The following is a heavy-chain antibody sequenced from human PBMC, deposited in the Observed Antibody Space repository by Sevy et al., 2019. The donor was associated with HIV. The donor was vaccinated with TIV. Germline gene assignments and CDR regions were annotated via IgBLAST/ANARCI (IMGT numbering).Heavy chain of an antibody. Sequence: GGSLRLSCAASGFTFSDYYMSWIRQAPGKGLKWVSYISSSGSTIYYADSVKGRFTISRDNAKNSLYLQMNSLRAEDTAVYYCARDPEMATITSGYFDYWGQRTLVTVSS. J-gene: IGHJ4*02. D-gene: IGHD5-12*01. CDR2: ISSSGSTI. V-gene: IGHV3-11*01. CDR3: ARDPEMATITSGYFDY. CDR1: GFTFSDYY.